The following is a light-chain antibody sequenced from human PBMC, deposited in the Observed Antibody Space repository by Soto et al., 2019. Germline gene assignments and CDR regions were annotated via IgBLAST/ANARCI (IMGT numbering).Light chain of an antibody. V-gene: IGKV3-15*01. Sequence: EIVMTQSPATLSVSPGERATLYCRASQSVSSNLAWYQQKPGQAPRLLIYGASTRATGIPARFSGSGSGTEFTLTIRSLQSEDFAVYYCQQYNNWTPLTFGGGTQVELK. CDR2: GAS. CDR1: QSVSSN. J-gene: IGKJ4*01. CDR3: QQYNNWTPLT.